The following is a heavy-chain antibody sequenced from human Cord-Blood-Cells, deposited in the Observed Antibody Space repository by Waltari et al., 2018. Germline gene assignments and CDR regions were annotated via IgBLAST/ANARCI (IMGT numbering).Heavy chain of an antibody. J-gene: IGHJ4*02. CDR2: INHSGST. Sequence: QVQLQQWGAGLLKPSETLSLTCAVYGGSFSGYYWSWIRPPPGQGLEWIGEINHSGSTNYNPSLKSRVTISVDTSKNQFSLKLSSVTAADTAVYYCARGLRGLRYFDWLLPEYYFDYWGQGTLVTVSS. V-gene: IGHV4-34*01. D-gene: IGHD3-9*01. CDR3: ARGLRGLRYFDWLLPEYYFDY. CDR1: GGSFSGYY.